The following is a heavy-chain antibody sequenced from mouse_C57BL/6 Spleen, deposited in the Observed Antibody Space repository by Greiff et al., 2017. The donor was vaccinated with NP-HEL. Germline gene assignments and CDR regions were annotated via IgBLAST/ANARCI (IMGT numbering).Heavy chain of an antibody. CDR3: ARGDWDVAAY. V-gene: IGHV1-64*01. J-gene: IGHJ3*01. Sequence: QVQLQQPGAELVKPGASVKLSCKASGYTFTSYWMHWVKQRPGQGLEWIGMIHPNSGSTNYNEKFKSKATLTVDKSSSTAYIQLSSLTSEDSAVYYCARGDWDVAAYWGQGTLVTVSA. CDR2: IHPNSGST. D-gene: IGHD4-1*01. CDR1: GYTFTSYW.